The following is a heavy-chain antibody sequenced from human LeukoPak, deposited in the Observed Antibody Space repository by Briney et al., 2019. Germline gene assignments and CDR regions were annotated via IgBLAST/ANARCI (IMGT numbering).Heavy chain of an antibody. D-gene: IGHD6-19*01. J-gene: IGHJ4*02. V-gene: IGHV3-43D*03. CDR2: ISWDGGST. Sequence: GGSLRLSCAASGFTFDDYAMHWVRQAPGKGLEWVSLISWDGGSTYYADSVKGRFTISRDNSKNSLYLQMNSLRAEDTALYYCAKGRSVAGYFDYWGQGTLVTVSS. CDR1: GFTFDDYA. CDR3: AKGRSVAGYFDY.